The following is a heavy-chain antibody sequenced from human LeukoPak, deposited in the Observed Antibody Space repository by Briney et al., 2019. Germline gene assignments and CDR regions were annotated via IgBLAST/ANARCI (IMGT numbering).Heavy chain of an antibody. V-gene: IGHV4-30-2*01. CDR3: ARGGTLAAFDI. Sequence: PSETLSLTCTVSGGSISSGGYSWSWIRQPPGKGLEWIGYIYHSGSTYYNPSLKSRVTISVDRSKNQFSLKLSSVTAADTAVYYCARGGTLAAFDIWGQGTMVTVSS. CDR2: IYHSGST. J-gene: IGHJ3*02. D-gene: IGHD2/OR15-2a*01. CDR1: GGSISSGGYS.